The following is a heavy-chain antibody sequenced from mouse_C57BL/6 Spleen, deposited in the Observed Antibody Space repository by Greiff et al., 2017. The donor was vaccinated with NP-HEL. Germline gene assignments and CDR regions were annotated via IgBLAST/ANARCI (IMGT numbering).Heavy chain of an antibody. V-gene: IGHV7-3*01. Sequence: EVQVVESGGGLVQPGGSLSLSCAASGFTFTDYYMSWVRQPPGKALEWLGFIRNKANGYTTEYSASVKGRFTISRDNSQSILYLQMNALRAEDSATYYCARYYGNYFDYWGQSTTLTVSS. CDR2: IRNKANGYTT. CDR1: GFTFTDYY. J-gene: IGHJ2*01. D-gene: IGHD2-1*01. CDR3: ARYYGNYFDY.